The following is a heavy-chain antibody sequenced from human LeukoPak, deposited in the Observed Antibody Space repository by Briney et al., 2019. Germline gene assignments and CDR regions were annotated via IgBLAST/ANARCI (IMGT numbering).Heavy chain of an antibody. V-gene: IGHV1-2*02. CDR1: GYTFTGYY. CDR3: ARVRVRYYFDY. Sequence: GASVKVSCTASGYTFTGYYMHWVRPAPGQGLAWMGWINPNSGGTNYAQKFQGRVTMTRDTSISTAYMELSRLRSDDTAVYYCARVRVRYYFDYWGQGTLVTVSS. J-gene: IGHJ4*02. CDR2: INPNSGGT.